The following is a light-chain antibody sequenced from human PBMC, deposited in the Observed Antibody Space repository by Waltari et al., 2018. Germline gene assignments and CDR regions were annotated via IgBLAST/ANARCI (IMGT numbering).Light chain of an antibody. J-gene: IGLJ3*02. V-gene: IGLV2-23*02. CDR1: SDDVGSYNF. CDR2: EVT. Sequence: QSALTQPASVSGSAGQSITISCTGTSDDVGSYNFVSWYQQNPGKAPRPLISEVTKRPPGVSSRLSGSKSCSPASLTISGLQTEDEADYYCCSYAGGATWVFGGGTKLTVL. CDR3: CSYAGGATWV.